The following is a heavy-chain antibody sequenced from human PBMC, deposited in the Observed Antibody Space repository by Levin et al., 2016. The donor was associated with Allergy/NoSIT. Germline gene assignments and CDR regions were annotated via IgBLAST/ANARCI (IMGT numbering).Heavy chain of an antibody. V-gene: IGHV3-66*01. J-gene: IGHJ4*02. CDR3: ARDMGMTTVTSFDY. CDR1: GFTVSSNY. Sequence: GESLKISCAASGFTVSSNYMSWVRQTPGKGLEWVSLIYSGGSTYYADSVKGRFTISRDNSKNTLYLQMNSLRAEDTAVYYCARDMGMTTVTSFDYWGQGTLVTVSS. CDR2: IYSGGST. D-gene: IGHD4-17*01.